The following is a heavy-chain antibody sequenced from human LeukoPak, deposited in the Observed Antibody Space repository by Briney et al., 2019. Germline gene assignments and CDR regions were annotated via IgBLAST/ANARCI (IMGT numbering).Heavy chain of an antibody. V-gene: IGHV4-61*02. CDR3: AAHGGLYFDY. CDR2: IYTSGST. CDR1: GGSISSGSYY. J-gene: IGHJ4*02. Sequence: SQTLSLTCTVSGGSISSGSYYWSWIRQPAGKGLEWIGRIYTSGSTNYNPSLKSRVTISVDTSKNQFSLKLSSVTAADTAVYYCAAHGGLYFDYWGQGTLVTVSS.